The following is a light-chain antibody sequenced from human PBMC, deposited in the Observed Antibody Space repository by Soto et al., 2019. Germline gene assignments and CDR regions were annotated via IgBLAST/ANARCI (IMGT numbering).Light chain of an antibody. CDR3: ASYTSSSASVI. V-gene: IGLV2-14*01. CDR2: EVS. Sequence: QSVLDQPASVSGSPGQSITISCTGTSSDVGGYKYVSWYQQHPDKAPKLIIFEVSNRPSGISSRFSGSKSGNTASLTISGLQAEDEADYYCASYTSSSASVIFGRGTQLTVL. CDR1: SSDVGGYKY. J-gene: IGLJ2*01.